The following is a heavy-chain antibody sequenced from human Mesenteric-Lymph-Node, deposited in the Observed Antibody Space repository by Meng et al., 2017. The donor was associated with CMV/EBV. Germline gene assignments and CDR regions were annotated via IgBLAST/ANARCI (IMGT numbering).Heavy chain of an antibody. CDR1: GFTFSSYA. CDR3: AKVGRGTFDP. Sequence: GESLKISCAASGFTFSSYAMSWVRQAPRKGLEWVSAISGSGGSTYYADSVKGRFTISRDNSKNTLYLQMNSLRAEDTAVYYCAKVGRGTFDPWGQGTLVTVSS. CDR2: ISGSGGST. J-gene: IGHJ5*02. V-gene: IGHV3-23*01.